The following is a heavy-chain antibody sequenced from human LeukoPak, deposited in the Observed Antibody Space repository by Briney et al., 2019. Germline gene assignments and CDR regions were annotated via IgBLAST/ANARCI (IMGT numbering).Heavy chain of an antibody. CDR3: ARGYCSGGNCYALGYFDY. J-gene: IGHJ4*02. Sequence: SETLSLTCTVSGVPISSSSYFWGWIRQPPGKGLEWIGTIYYSGRTNYNPSLKSRVTISVDTSEKQFSLKLSSVTAAETAVYYCARGYCSGGNCYALGYFDYWGQGTLVTVSP. CDR1: GVPISSSSYF. CDR2: IYYSGRT. V-gene: IGHV4-39*07. D-gene: IGHD2-15*01.